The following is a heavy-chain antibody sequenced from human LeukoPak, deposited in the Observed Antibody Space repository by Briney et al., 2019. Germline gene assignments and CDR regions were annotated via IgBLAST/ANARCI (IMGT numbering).Heavy chain of an antibody. CDR1: GYTFSSYW. CDR2: IYPDDSDT. Sequence: GESLKISCKGSGYTFSSYWIGWVRQMPGKGLEWMGIIYPDDSDTRYSPSFQGQVTISADKSISTAYLQWSSLKASDTAMYYCARDRQGTIFGVVRPYYYYYMDVWGKGTTVTVSS. V-gene: IGHV5-51*01. D-gene: IGHD3-3*01. J-gene: IGHJ6*03. CDR3: ARDRQGTIFGVVRPYYYYYMDV.